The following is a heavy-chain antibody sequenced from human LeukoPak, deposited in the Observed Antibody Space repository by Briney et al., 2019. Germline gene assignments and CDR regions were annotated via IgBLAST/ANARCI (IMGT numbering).Heavy chain of an antibody. CDR3: ARGVLSYYYGSGSHYMDV. J-gene: IGHJ6*03. CDR2: IYYSGST. V-gene: IGHV4-59*01. Sequence: SETLSLTCTVSGDSISSYYCSWIRQPPGKGLEWIGYIYYSGSTSYNPSLKGRVTISVDTSKNQFSLKLSSVTAADTAVYYCARGVLSYYYGSGSHYMDVWGKGTTVTISS. D-gene: IGHD3-10*01. CDR1: GDSISSYY.